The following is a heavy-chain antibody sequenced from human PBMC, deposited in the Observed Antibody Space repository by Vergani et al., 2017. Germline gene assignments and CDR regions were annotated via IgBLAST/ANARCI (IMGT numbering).Heavy chain of an antibody. Sequence: QVQLQESGPGLVKPSETLSLTCTVSGGSISSYYWSWIRQPPGKGLEWIGYIYYSGSTNYNPSLKSRVTISVDTSKNQFSLKLSSVTAADTAVYYCARATVGGYCSSTGCSPHGWFDPWGQGTLVTVSS. V-gene: IGHV4-59*01. D-gene: IGHD2-2*01. CDR3: ARATVGGYCSSTGCSPHGWFDP. CDR1: GGSISSYY. J-gene: IGHJ5*02. CDR2: IYYSGST.